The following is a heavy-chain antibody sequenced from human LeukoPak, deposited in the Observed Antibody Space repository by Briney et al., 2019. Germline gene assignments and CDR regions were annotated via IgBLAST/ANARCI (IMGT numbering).Heavy chain of an antibody. J-gene: IGHJ5*02. CDR1: GVSISSNTYY. V-gene: IGHV4-39*02. D-gene: IGHD1-14*01. CDR2: IYYTGST. Sequence: SETLSLTCTVSGVSISSNTYYWGWIRQPPGKGLEWIGCIYYTGSTYYNPSLKSRVTISVDTSKNHFSLKLSSVTAADTAVYYCATRNGDHWGQGTLVTVSP. CDR3: ATRNGDH.